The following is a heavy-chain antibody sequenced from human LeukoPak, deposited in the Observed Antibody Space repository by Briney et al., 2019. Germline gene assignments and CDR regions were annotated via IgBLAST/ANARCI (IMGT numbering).Heavy chain of an antibody. V-gene: IGHV3-74*01. CDR1: GFTFSSYW. D-gene: IGHD1-7*01. CDR3: TRGGTTLDY. J-gene: IGHJ4*02. CDR2: IDTDGSNT. Sequence: GGSLRLSCAASGFTFSSYWMHWVRQAPGKGLVWVSRIDTDGSNTAYADSVKGRFTISRDNAKNTLYLQMNSLRAEDTAVYYCTRGGTTLDYWGQGPLVTVSP.